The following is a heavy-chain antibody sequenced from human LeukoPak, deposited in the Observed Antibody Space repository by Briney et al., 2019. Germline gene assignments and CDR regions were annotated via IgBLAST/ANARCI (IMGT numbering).Heavy chain of an antibody. CDR1: GRSFSGYY. CDR3: ARGAAYCSSTSCYRRYSYGIDY. CDR2: INHSGST. J-gene: IGHJ4*02. D-gene: IGHD2-2*01. V-gene: IGHV4-34*01. Sequence: PSETLSLTCAVYGRSFSGYYWSWIRQPPGKGLEWLGEINHSGSTNYNPSLKSRVTISVDTSKSQFSLKLSSVTAADTAVYYCARGAAYCSSTSCYRRYSYGIDYWGQGTLVTVST.